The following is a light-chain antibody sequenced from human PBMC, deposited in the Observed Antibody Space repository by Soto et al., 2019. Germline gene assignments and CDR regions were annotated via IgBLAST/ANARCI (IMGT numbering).Light chain of an antibody. V-gene: IGLV2-23*02. CDR1: SSDVGSYNL. J-gene: IGLJ1*01. CDR3: CSYAGSNDF. CDR2: EVS. Sequence: SVLTQPASVSGSPGQSISISCTGTSSDVGSYNLVSWYQQHPGKAPKLMIYEVSKRPSGVSNRFSGSKSGNTASLTISGLQAEDEADYYCCSYAGSNDFFGTGTKVTVL.